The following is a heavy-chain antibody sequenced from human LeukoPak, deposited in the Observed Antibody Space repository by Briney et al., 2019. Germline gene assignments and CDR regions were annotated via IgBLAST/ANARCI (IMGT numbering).Heavy chain of an antibody. D-gene: IGHD3-22*01. CDR2: ITSSGGST. V-gene: IGHV3-23*01. Sequence: GGSLRLSXAASGFTFSSYAMSWVRQAPGKGLEWVSSITSSGGSTYYAGSVKGQFTISRDNSKNTVYLQMNSLRAEDTAVYYCAKDRPNYYDSSGHYYRRNGDYWGQGTLVTVSS. CDR3: AKDRPNYYDSSGHYYRRNGDY. J-gene: IGHJ4*02. CDR1: GFTFSSYA.